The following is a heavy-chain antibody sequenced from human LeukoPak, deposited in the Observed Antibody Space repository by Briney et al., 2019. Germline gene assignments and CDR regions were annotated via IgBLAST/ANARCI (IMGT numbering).Heavy chain of an antibody. CDR1: GYTFTSYD. Sequence: ASVKVSCKASGYTFTSYDINWVRQATGQGLEWMGWMNPNSGNTGYAQEFQGRVTMTRNTSISTAYMELSSLRSEDTAVYYCARGVDTAMVTGIDYWGQGTLVTVSS. D-gene: IGHD5-18*01. CDR2: MNPNSGNT. J-gene: IGHJ4*02. CDR3: ARGVDTAMVTGIDY. V-gene: IGHV1-8*01.